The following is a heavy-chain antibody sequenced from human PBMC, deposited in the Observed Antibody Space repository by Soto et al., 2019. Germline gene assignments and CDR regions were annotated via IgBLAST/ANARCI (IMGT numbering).Heavy chain of an antibody. J-gene: IGHJ4*02. D-gene: IGHD3-16*02. V-gene: IGHV3-21*01. CDR1: GFTFSIYS. Sequence: EVQLVESGGGLVKPGGSLRLSCASSGFTFSIYSMNWVRQAPGKGLEWVSSISSSSSYIYYADSVKGRFTISRDNDKNSLYLQMNSLRAEDTAVYYCAKEAGELSTRSFDYWGQGTLVTVSA. CDR2: ISSSSSYI. CDR3: AKEAGELSTRSFDY.